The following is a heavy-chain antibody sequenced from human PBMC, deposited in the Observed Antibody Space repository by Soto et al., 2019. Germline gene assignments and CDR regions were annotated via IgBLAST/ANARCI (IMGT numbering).Heavy chain of an antibody. CDR3: ARERCSGGSCSRGYYYYGMDV. CDR1: GFTVSSNH. V-gene: IGHV3-53*01. CDR2: IYSGGST. D-gene: IGHD2-15*01. J-gene: IGHJ6*02. Sequence: EVQLVESGGGLIQPGGSLRLSCAASGFTVSSNHMSWVRQAPGKGLEWVSVIYSGGSTYYADSVKGRFTISRDNSKNTLYLQMNSLRAEDTAVYYCARERCSGGSCSRGYYYYGMDVWGQGTTVTVSS.